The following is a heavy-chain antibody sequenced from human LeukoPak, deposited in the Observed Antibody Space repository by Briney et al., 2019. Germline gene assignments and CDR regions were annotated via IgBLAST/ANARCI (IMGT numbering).Heavy chain of an antibody. J-gene: IGHJ4*02. D-gene: IGHD5-18*01. CDR2: INPNSGGT. CDR1: GYTFTGYY. V-gene: IGHV1-2*02. CDR3: ARMNREGIQPPFDY. Sequence: GASVKVSCKASGYTFTGYYMHWVRQAPGQGLEWMGWINPNSGGTNYAQKFQGRVTMTRDMSISTAYMELSRLRSDDAAVYYRARMNREGIQPPFDYWGQGTLVTVSS.